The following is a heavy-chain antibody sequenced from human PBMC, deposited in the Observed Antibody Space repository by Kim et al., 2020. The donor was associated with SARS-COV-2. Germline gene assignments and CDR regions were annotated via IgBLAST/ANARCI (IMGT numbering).Heavy chain of an antibody. CDR1: GFSFNSSA. D-gene: IGHD4-17*01. CDR3: ARGNSHESVSLSDYCNGMDV. CDR2: ISYDGRND. Sequence: GGSLRLSCAASGFSFNSSAMNWVRQAPGKGLEWVAVISYDGRNDDYADAVKGPFTISRDNSKRTLYLQMNSLRVEETAVYYCARGNSHESVSLSDYCNGMDVWGQGTTVTVSS. J-gene: IGHJ6*02. V-gene: IGHV3-30-3*01.